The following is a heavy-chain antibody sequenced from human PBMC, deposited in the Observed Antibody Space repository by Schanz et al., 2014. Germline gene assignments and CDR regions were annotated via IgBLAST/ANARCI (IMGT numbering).Heavy chain of an antibody. CDR3: ERFQSPHQPFDY. Sequence: QVQLVESGGGVVQPGGSLRLSCAASGFTFSNYGIHWVRQAPGKGLEWVSRISRDGWTTTYADSVRGRFTISRDNAENSLYLQMNSLRAEDTAVYYCERFQSPHQPFDYWGQGTLVTVSS. CDR1: GFTFSNYG. D-gene: IGHD2-2*01. V-gene: IGHV3-NL1*01. J-gene: IGHJ4*02. CDR2: ISRDGWTT.